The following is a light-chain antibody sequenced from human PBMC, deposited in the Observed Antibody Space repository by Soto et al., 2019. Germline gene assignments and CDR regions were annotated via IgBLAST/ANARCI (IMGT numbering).Light chain of an antibody. CDR3: QQYYTSRT. J-gene: IGKJ1*01. CDR1: QSIRSSH. Sequence: EIVLTQSPGTLSLSPGERATLSCRTSQSIRSSHLAWYQQKPGQAPRLLIYGASIRATGIPDRFSGSGSGTDFTLTISRLEPEDFAVYYCQQYYTSRTFGQGTKVKIK. V-gene: IGKV3-20*01. CDR2: GAS.